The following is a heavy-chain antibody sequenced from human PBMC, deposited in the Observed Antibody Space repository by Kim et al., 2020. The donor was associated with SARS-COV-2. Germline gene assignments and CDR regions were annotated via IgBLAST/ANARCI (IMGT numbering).Heavy chain of an antibody. J-gene: IGHJ5*02. CDR1: GFTFSSYW. Sequence: GGSLRLSCAASGFTFSSYWMHWVRQAPGKGLVWVSRINSDGSSTSYADSVKGRFTISRDNAKNTLYLQMNSLRAEDTAVYYCARPYRRIILTGPHMGHYNWFDPWGQGTLVTVSS. CDR3: ARPYRRIILTGPHMGHYNWFDP. CDR2: INSDGSST. V-gene: IGHV3-74*01. D-gene: IGHD3-9*01.